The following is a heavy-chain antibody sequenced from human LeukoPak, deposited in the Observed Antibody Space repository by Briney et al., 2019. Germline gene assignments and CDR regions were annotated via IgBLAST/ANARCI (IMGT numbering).Heavy chain of an antibody. CDR1: GFTFSTYS. CDR2: INSDSNYI. D-gene: IGHD1/OR15-1a*01. J-gene: IGHJ5*02. CDR3: AGVRGSNNNEGAWFEP. Sequence: GGSLRLSCAASGFTFSTYSMTWVRQAPGRGLEWVSSINSDSNYIYYADSVKGRFTISKDNAKNSLYLQMNNLRAEDTAVYYCAGVRGSNNNEGAWFEPWGQGTLVTVSS. V-gene: IGHV3-21*01.